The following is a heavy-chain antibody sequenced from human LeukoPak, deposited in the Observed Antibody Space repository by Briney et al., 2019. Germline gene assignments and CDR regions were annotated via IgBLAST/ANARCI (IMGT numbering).Heavy chain of an antibody. J-gene: IGHJ3*01. CDR2: IIPVSDRP. V-gene: IGHV1-69*06. CDR3: ARDAQWELRAFDV. D-gene: IGHD1-26*01. CDR1: GGRFKSYG. Sequence: SVKVSCKTTGGRFKSYGFSWVRQAPGQGLEWMGGIIPVSDRPTYAQKFEGRVTITADKSTNTTYMEISSLTSDDTAVYYCARDAQWELRAFDVWGQGTMVIVSS.